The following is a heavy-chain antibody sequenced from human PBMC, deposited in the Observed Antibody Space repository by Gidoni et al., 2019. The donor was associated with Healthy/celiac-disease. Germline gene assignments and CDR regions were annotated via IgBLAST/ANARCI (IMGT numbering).Heavy chain of an antibody. Sequence: EVQLVESGGGLVKPGGSLRLSCAASGFTFSSYSMNWVRQAPGKGLEWVSSISSSSSYIYYADSVKGRFTISRDNAKNSLYLQMNSLRAEDTAVYYCARTEGTAMASYYFDYWGQGTLVTVSS. CDR1: GFTFSSYS. D-gene: IGHD5-18*01. J-gene: IGHJ4*02. CDR3: ARTEGTAMASYYFDY. CDR2: ISSSSSYI. V-gene: IGHV3-21*01.